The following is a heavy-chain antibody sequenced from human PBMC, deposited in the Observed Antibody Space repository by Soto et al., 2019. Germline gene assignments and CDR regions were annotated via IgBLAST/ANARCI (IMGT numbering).Heavy chain of an antibody. CDR2: IWYDGSNK. Sequence: QVQLVESGGGVVQPGRSLRLSCAASGFTFSSYGMHWVRQAPGKGLEWVAVIWYDGSNKYYADSVKGRFTISRDNSKNKLYLQMNILRAEDKAVDYCARVRGITMVRGVQDAFDIWGQGTMVTVSS. D-gene: IGHD3-10*01. CDR3: ARVRGITMVRGVQDAFDI. CDR1: GFTFSSYG. J-gene: IGHJ3*02. V-gene: IGHV3-33*01.